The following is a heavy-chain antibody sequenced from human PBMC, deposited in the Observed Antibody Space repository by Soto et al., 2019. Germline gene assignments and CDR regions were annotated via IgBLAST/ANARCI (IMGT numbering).Heavy chain of an antibody. V-gene: IGHV4-4*02. CDR3: ARVLRGRFDP. J-gene: IGHJ5*02. CDR2: ISHSGIT. D-gene: IGHD5-12*01. CDR1: GGSITSANW. Sequence: SETLSLTCAVSGGSITSANWWTWFRQPPGGGLERIGEISHSGITNYKASLKSRVTMSVDKTKNDVSLKLTSVTAADTAVYYCARVLRGRFDPWGQGTPVTGSS.